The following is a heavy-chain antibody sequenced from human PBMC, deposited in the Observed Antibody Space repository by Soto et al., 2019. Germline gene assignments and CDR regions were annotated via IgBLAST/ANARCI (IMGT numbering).Heavy chain of an antibody. CDR1: GFTFSSYG. CDR3: AKDLQPTVQLETSDYYYYGMDV. CDR2: ISYDGSNK. D-gene: IGHD1-1*01. V-gene: IGHV3-30*18. Sequence: GSLRLSCAASGFTFSSYGMHWVRQAPGKGLEWVAVISYDGSNKYYADSVKGRFTISRDNSKNTLYLQMNSLRAEDTAVYYCAKDLQPTVQLETSDYYYYGMDVWGQGTTVTVSS. J-gene: IGHJ6*02.